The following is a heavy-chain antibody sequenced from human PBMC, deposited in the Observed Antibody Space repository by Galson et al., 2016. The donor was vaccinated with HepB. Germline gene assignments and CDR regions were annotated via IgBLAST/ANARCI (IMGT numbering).Heavy chain of an antibody. D-gene: IGHD6-19*01. CDR3: LKEYPQEAVA. Sequence: SLRLSCAASGFTFSSCAMSWVRQAPGEGLEWVSGISRSSDSTYYAESMRGRFTISRDNSKNMLYLQMSSLRAEDTALYYCLKEYPQEAVAWGQGTLVTVSS. CDR2: ISRSSDST. V-gene: IGHV3-23*01. J-gene: IGHJ1*01. CDR1: GFTFSSCA.